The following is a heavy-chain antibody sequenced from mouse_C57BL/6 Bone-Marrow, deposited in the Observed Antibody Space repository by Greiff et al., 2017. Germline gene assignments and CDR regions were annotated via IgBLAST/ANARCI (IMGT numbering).Heavy chain of an antibody. J-gene: IGHJ2*01. CDR1: GYTFTDYY. Sequence: VQLQQSGPELVKPGASVKISCKASGYTFTDYYMNWVKQSHGKSLEWIGDINPNNGGTSYNQKFKGKATLTVDKSSSTAYMELRSLASEDSAVYYCARGPPITTVVAKGFFDYWGQGTTLTVSS. V-gene: IGHV1-26*01. D-gene: IGHD1-1*01. CDR3: ARGPPITTVVAKGFFDY. CDR2: INPNNGGT.